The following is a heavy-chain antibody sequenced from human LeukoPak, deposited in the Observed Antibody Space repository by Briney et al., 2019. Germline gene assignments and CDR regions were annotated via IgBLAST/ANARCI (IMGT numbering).Heavy chain of an antibody. D-gene: IGHD5-24*01. Sequence: GGSLSLSCTASGCTFGDYAVTWGRHSPGKGLELVSVRYSCDSTYYAYSVKGRFTIYRDNYKNTLYLQMNSVGDEDTAVYSCARGGHADGRFDYWGQGTLVTVSS. CDR3: ARGGHADGRFDY. CDR1: GCTFGDYA. J-gene: IGHJ4*02. CDR2: RYSCDST. V-gene: IGHV3-66*01.